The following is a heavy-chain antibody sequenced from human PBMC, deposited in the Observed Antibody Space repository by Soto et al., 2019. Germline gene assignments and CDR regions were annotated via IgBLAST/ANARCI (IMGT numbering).Heavy chain of an antibody. CDR1: GGSIGGSNYF. Sequence: QLRLQESGPGLVKPSETLSLTCTVSGGSIGGSNYFWGWIRQSPGTGLEWLGTIYSSGTTYYSPSLKSRITMSLDTSKNQFSLNLGSVTAADTAVYYCTRCRFGARGVTTMDVWGPGTTVTVSS. CDR3: TRCRFGARGVTTMDV. J-gene: IGHJ6*02. D-gene: IGHD3-10*01. V-gene: IGHV4-39*01. CDR2: IYSSGTT.